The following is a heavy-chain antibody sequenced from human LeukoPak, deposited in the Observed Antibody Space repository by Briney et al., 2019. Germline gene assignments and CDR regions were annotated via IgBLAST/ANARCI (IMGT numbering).Heavy chain of an antibody. V-gene: IGHV3-64D*06. CDR2: ISSNGGSR. Sequence: QPGGSLRLSWSASGXTFSSYAMHWVRQAPGKGLEYVSAISSNGGSRYYADSVKGRFTISRDNSKNTLYLQMSSLRAEDTAVYYCARDRGYTQDYWGQGTLVTVSS. CDR3: ARDRGYTQDY. D-gene: IGHD5-12*01. CDR1: GXTFSSYA. J-gene: IGHJ4*02.